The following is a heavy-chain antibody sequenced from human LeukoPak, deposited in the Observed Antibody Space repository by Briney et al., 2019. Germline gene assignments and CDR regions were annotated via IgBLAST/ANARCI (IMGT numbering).Heavy chain of an antibody. J-gene: IGHJ2*01. CDR2: IGHSAKN. Sequence: SETLSLTCAVYGGSFSGYIWGWIRQAPGKGLEWIGEIGHSAKNTYSPSLKSRVTISVDTAKNQFSLQLNSVTAADTAVYYCARLAKCSSTCRGKYWYFDLWGRGTLVTVSS. D-gene: IGHD2-2*01. CDR3: ARLAKCSSTCRGKYWYFDL. CDR1: GGSFSGYI. V-gene: IGHV4-34*01.